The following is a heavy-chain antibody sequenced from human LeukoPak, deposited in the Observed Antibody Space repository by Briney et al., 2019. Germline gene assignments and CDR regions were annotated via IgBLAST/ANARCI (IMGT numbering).Heavy chain of an antibody. J-gene: IGHJ4*02. CDR2: ISHSGST. Sequence: PSETLSLTCAVYGGSFSGYYWSWIRQPPGKGLEWIGEISHSGSTNYNPSLKSRVTISVDTSKNQFSLKLSSVTAADTAVYYCAREEDYDSSGYYRSYWGQGTLVTVSS. CDR3: AREEDYDSSGYYRSY. D-gene: IGHD3-22*01. V-gene: IGHV4-34*01. CDR1: GGSFSGYY.